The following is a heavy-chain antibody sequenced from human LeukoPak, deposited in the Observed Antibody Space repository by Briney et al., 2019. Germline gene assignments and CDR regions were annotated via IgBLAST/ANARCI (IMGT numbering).Heavy chain of an antibody. J-gene: IGHJ6*02. Sequence: SETLSLTCTVSGGSISSGGYYWSWIRQPPGKGLEWIGYIYHSGSTYYNPSLKSRVTISVDRSKNQFSLKLSSVTAADTAVYYCARLTRYYGMDVWGQGTTVTVSS. D-gene: IGHD3-3*01. V-gene: IGHV4-30-2*01. CDR1: GGSISSGGYY. CDR2: IYHSGST. CDR3: ARLTRYYGMDV.